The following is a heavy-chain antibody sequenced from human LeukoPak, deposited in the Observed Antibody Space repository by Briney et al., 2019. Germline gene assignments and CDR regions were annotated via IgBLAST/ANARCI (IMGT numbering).Heavy chain of an antibody. Sequence: PGGSLRLSCAASGFTFSSYAMSWVRQAPGKGLEWVSAIGGSGGSTYYPDSVKGRFTISRDNSKNTLYLQMNSLRAEDTAIYYCAKYGSAWVYYFDFWGQGTLVTVSS. CDR2: IGGSGGST. CDR3: AKYGSAWVYYFDF. D-gene: IGHD6-25*01. V-gene: IGHV3-23*01. J-gene: IGHJ4*02. CDR1: GFTFSSYA.